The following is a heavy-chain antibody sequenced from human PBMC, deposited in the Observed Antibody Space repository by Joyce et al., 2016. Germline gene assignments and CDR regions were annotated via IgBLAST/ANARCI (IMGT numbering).Heavy chain of an antibody. CDR2: VSYDGIYK. J-gene: IGHJ4*02. CDR3: AKILTATYSSGWFLDY. CDR1: GLTLSNYG. Sequence: AASGLTLSNYGVHWVRQAPGKGLEWVAVVSYDGIYKDYADSVKGRFTISRDNSKNTVFLEMNSLRAEDTAVYYCAKILTATYSSGWFLDYWGQGTLVTVSS. V-gene: IGHV3-30*18. D-gene: IGHD6-25*01.